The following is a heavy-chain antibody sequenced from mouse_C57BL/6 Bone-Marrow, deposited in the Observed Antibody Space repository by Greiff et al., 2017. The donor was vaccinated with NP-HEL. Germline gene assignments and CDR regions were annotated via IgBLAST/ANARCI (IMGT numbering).Heavy chain of an antibody. J-gene: IGHJ2*01. Sequence: EVKLVESEGGLVQPGSSIKLSCTASGFTFSDYYMAWVRQVPEKGLEWVANINYDGSSTYYLDSLKSRFIISRDNAKNILYLQMSSLKSEDTATYYCARGTTVVDYYFDYWGQGTTLTVSS. CDR1: GFTFSDYY. V-gene: IGHV5-16*01. CDR3: ARGTTVVDYYFDY. CDR2: INYDGSST. D-gene: IGHD1-1*01.